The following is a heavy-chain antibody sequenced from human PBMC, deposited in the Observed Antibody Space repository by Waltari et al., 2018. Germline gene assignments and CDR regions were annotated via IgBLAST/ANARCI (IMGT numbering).Heavy chain of an antibody. J-gene: IGHJ4*02. CDR3: ARGPLSPPGYGAAY. V-gene: IGHV1-3*01. CDR1: GYTFTSYA. D-gene: IGHD4-17*01. CDR2: INAGNGNT. Sequence: QVQLVQSGAEVKKPGASVKVSCKASGYTFTSYAMHWVRQAPGQRLEWMGWINAGNGNTKYSQKFQGRVTITSDTSASTAYMELSSLRSEDTAVYYCARGPLSPPGYGAAYWGQGPLVTVSS.